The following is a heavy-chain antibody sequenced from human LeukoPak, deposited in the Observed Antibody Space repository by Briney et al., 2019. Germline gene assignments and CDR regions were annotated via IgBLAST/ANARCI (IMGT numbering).Heavy chain of an antibody. Sequence: PSETLSLTCTVSGGSISSYYWSWIRQPPGKGLEWIGYIYTSGSTNYNPSLKSRVTISVDTSKNQFSLRLSSVTAADTAVYYCARVTMVRGVISFDYWGQGTLVTVSS. CDR1: GGSISSYY. CDR2: IYTSGST. CDR3: ARVTMVRGVISFDY. V-gene: IGHV4-4*09. J-gene: IGHJ4*02. D-gene: IGHD3-10*01.